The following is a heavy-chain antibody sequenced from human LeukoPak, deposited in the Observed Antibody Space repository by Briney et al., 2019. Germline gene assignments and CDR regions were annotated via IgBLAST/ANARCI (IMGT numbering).Heavy chain of an antibody. CDR3: ASPTAGTNFDC. V-gene: IGHV3-11*03. J-gene: IGHJ4*02. Sequence: PGGSLRLSCAAAGFTFSDYYMSWIRQAPGKRLEWVSYISNEGGYTNYADSVKGRFTISRDNAKNSLFLQMNSLRAEDTAVYYCASPTAGTNFDCWGQGTLVTVSS. D-gene: IGHD6-13*01. CDR1: GFTFSDYY. CDR2: ISNEGGYT.